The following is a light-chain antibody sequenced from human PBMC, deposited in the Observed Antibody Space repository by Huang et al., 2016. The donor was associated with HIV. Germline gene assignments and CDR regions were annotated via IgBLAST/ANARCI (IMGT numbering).Light chain of an antibody. CDR2: GAS. Sequence: EIVMTQSPATLSVSPGERATLSCRASQSVSRSLAWYQQKAGQAPRLLSYGASTRATGIPARFSGSGSGTEFTLTISSLQSEDFAVYYCQQYDNWPPTFGQGTKVEIK. V-gene: IGKV3-15*01. CDR3: QQYDNWPPT. J-gene: IGKJ1*01. CDR1: QSVSRS.